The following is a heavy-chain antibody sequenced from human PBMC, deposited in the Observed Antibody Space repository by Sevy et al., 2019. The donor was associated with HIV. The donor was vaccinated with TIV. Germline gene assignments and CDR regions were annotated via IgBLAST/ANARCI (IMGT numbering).Heavy chain of an antibody. J-gene: IGHJ4*01. V-gene: IGHV1-69*13. CDR2: IIAVFGTS. CDR1: GGIFRSNA. CDR3: ARDKYYYVSGSFDY. D-gene: IGHD3-10*01. Sequence: ASVKVSCKASGGIFRSNAISWVRQAPGQGLEWMGGIIAVFGTSNYAQKFQGRVTVSADESRSTAYMELRSLRSEDTAVYYCARDKYYYVSGSFDYWGQGTQFTVSS.